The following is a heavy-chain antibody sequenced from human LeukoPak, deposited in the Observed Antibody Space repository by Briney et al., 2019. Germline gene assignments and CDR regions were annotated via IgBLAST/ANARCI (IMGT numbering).Heavy chain of an antibody. CDR2: VNNAGGST. CDR1: GFIFDSYA. CDR3: ANDYGDYGYFDL. D-gene: IGHD4-17*01. Sequence: GGSLRLSCVASGFIFDSYAMSWVRQAPGKGLEWVSAVNNAGGSTYYADSVKGRFTVSRDNSKNTLYLQMNSLRAEDTAVYYCANDYGDYGYFDLWGRGTLVTVSS. V-gene: IGHV3-23*01. J-gene: IGHJ2*01.